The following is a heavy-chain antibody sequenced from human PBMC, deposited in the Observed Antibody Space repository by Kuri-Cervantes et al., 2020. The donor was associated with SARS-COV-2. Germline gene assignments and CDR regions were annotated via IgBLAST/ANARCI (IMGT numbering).Heavy chain of an antibody. CDR1: GGTFSSYA. CDR2: IIPIFGTA. CDR3: ARVHCISVSCFSAYPLDV. V-gene: IGHV1-69*06. Sequence: SVKVSCKTSGGTFSSYAISWVRQAPGQGLEWMGGIIPIFGTANYAQKFQGRVTITADKSTSTAYMELSSLTSEDTAVYYCARVHCISVSCFSAYPLDVWGQGTTVTVSS. D-gene: IGHD2-2*01. J-gene: IGHJ6*02.